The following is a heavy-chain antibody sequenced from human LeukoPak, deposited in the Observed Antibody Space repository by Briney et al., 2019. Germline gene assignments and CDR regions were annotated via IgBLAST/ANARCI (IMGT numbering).Heavy chain of an antibody. CDR1: GFTFSRCS. J-gene: IGHJ4*02. D-gene: IGHD4-23*01. V-gene: IGHV3-21*01. Sequence: GGSLRLSCAASGFTFSRCSMNWVRQAPGKGLEWVSSISSSSSYIYYADSVKGRFTISRDNAKNSLYLQMDSLRAEDTAVYYCARVGGSIYYFDYWGQGTLVTVSS. CDR3: ARVGGSIYYFDY. CDR2: ISSSSSYI.